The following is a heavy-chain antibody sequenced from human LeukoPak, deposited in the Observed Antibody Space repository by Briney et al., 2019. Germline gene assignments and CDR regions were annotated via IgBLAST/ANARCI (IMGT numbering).Heavy chain of an antibody. CDR2: ISWNSGSI. CDR3: AREGGLSVGSGWSSNWFDP. V-gene: IGHV3-74*01. CDR1: GFSFSTTW. J-gene: IGHJ5*02. D-gene: IGHD6-19*01. Sequence: GGSLRLSCAASGFSFSTTWMHWVRQAPGKGLEWVSGISWNSGSIGYADSVKGRFTISRDNAKNSLYLQMNSLRAEDTAVYYCAREGGLSVGSGWSSNWFDPWGQGTLVTVSS.